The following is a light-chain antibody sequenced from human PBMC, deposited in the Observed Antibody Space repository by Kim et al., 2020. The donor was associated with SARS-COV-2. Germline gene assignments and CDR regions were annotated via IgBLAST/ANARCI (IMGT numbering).Light chain of an antibody. V-gene: IGLV3-1*01. CDR3: QAWDSSTHNYV. CDR2: QDN. CDR1: KLGDKY. J-gene: IGLJ1*01. Sequence: SYELTQPPSVSVSPGQTASITCSGYKLGDKYVSWYQQKPGQSPVVVIYQDNKRPSGIPERFSGSNSGNTATLTISGTQAMDEADYYCQAWDSSTHNYVFGGGTQVTVL.